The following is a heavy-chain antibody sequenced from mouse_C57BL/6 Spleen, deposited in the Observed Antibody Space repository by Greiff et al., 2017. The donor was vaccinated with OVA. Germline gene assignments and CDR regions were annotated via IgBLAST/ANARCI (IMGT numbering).Heavy chain of an antibody. CDR3: ARSTTVVAPSFDY. D-gene: IGHD1-1*01. J-gene: IGHJ2*01. Sequence: ESGPELVKPGASVKISCKASGYAFSSSWMNWVKQRPGKGLEWIGRIYPGDGDTNYNGKFKGKATLTADKSSSTAYMQLSSLTSEDSAVYFCARSTTVVAPSFDYWGQGTTLTVSS. CDR1: GYAFSSSW. V-gene: IGHV1-82*01. CDR2: IYPGDGDT.